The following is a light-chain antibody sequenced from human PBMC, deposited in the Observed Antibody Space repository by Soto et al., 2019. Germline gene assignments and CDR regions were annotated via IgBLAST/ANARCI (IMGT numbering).Light chain of an antibody. V-gene: IGKV3-20*01. J-gene: IGKJ1*01. CDR2: GTF. Sequence: EIVLTQSPGTLSVSQGERATLSCRASETISSDKLAWYQQKPGQPPSLLIYGTFSRATGIPDRFSGSGSGTDFPLTISRLEPEDSAIYYCQQYGSWTFGQGTKVEI. CDR3: QQYGSWT. CDR1: ETISSDK.